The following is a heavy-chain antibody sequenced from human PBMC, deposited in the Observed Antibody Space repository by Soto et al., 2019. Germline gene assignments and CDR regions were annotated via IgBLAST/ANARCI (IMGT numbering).Heavy chain of an antibody. J-gene: IGHJ5*02. CDR1: GFTFSRYW. Sequence: GGSLRLSCAASGFTFSRYWMHWVRQAPGKGLVWVSRINSDGSSTSYADSVKGRFTISRDNAKNTLYLQMNSLRAEDTAVYYCALEPREVDYGDYLNWFDPWGQGTLVTVSS. D-gene: IGHD4-17*01. CDR3: ALEPREVDYGDYLNWFDP. CDR2: INSDGSST. V-gene: IGHV3-74*01.